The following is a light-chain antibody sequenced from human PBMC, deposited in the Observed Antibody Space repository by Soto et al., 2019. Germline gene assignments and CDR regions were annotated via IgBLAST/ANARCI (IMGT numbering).Light chain of an antibody. CDR1: SGYSNYK. CDR3: GADHGSGSNFVV. CDR2: VGTGGIVG. Sequence: QSVLTQPPSASASLGASVTLTCTLSSGYSNYKVDWYQQRPGKGPRFVMRVGTGGIVGSKGEGIPDRFSVLGSGLNRYLTIKNIKEEDESDYHCGADHGSGSNFVVFGGGTQLNVL. V-gene: IGLV9-49*01. J-gene: IGLJ2*01.